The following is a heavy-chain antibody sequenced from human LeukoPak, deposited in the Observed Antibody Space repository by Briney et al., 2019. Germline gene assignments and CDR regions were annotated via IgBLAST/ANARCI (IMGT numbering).Heavy chain of an antibody. CDR3: SRESGPFCPFGY. CDR2: ISLAGQT. D-gene: IGHD1-26*01. V-gene: IGHV4/OR15-8*02. CDR1: GGCISGTNW. Sequence: SETLSLTCGVSGGCISGTNWWSWVRQPPGQGLEWIGEISLAGQTNYNPSLNGRVTMSLDKSSNQLSLHLTSVTAADTATYFCSRESGPFCPFGYWGQGALVIVSS. J-gene: IGHJ4*02.